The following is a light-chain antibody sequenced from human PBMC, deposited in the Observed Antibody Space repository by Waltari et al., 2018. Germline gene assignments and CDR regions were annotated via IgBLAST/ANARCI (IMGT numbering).Light chain of an antibody. CDR1: QNIGRY. J-gene: IGKJ1*01. CDR3: QNHERLPAT. CDR2: EAS. Sequence: ELVLTQSPGTLSLSPGERATFACRASQNIGRYLVWYQQKHGQAPSLLIYEASRWATGIPDRFSGSASGTDISLTISRLAPEDFAVYYCQNHERLPATFGQGTKVEIK. V-gene: IGKV3-20*01.